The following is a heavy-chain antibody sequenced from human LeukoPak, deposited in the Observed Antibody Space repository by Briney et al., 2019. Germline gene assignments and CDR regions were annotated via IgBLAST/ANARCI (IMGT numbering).Heavy chain of an antibody. CDR3: ARVSIVVEVAATPGDDYYYGMDV. D-gene: IGHD2-15*01. J-gene: IGHJ6*02. CDR2: TYYRSKWYN. CDR1: GDSVSSNSAA. V-gene: IGHV6-1*01. Sequence: SQTLSLTCAISGDSVSSNSAAWNWIRQSPSRGLEWLGRTYYRSKWYNDYAVSVKSRITINPDTSKNQFSLQLNSVTPEDTAVYYCARVSIVVEVAATPGDDYYYGMDVWGQGTTVTVSS.